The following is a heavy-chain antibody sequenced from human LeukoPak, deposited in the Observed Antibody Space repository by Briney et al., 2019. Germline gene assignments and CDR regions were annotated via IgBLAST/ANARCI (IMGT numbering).Heavy chain of an antibody. CDR3: ARDRRTVAGRELANWFDP. V-gene: IGHV1-2*02. CDR2: INPNSGGT. D-gene: IGHD6-19*01. J-gene: IGHJ5*02. CDR1: GYTFTGYY. Sequence: GASVKVSCKASGYTFTGYYMHWVRQAPGQGLEWMGWINPNSGGTNYAQKFQGRVTMTRDTSISTAYMELSRLRSDDTAVYYCARDRRTVAGRELANWFDPWGQGTLVTVSS.